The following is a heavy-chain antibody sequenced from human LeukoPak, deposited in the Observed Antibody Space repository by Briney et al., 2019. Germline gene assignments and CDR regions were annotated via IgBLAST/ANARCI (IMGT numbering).Heavy chain of an antibody. Sequence: GGSLRLSCAPSGFTFSRHGMHWVRQAPGKGLEWVAIISNDGSRKYYAHSVERRFTIPRDNSKNTLYLQMDSLRAEDTAVYYCARDRAWNYFDYWGQGTLVTVSS. V-gene: IGHV3-30*03. J-gene: IGHJ4*02. D-gene: IGHD3-3*01. CDR3: ARDRAWNYFDY. CDR1: GFTFSRHG. CDR2: ISNDGSRK.